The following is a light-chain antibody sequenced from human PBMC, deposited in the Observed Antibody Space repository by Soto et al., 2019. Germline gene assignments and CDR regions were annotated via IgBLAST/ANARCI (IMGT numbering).Light chain of an antibody. CDR2: GAY. J-gene: IGKJ1*01. Sequence: EIVMTQSPATLSVSPWERATLSCRASQSVSSNLAWYQQKPGQAPRLLIYGAYSRATGIPDRFSGSGSGTDFTLTISRLEPEDFAVYYCQQYGSSPPWTFGQGTKVDIK. CDR1: QSVSSN. V-gene: IGKV3-20*01. CDR3: QQYGSSPPWT.